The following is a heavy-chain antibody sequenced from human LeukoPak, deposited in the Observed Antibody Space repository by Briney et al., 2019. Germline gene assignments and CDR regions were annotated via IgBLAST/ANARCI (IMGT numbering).Heavy chain of an antibody. V-gene: IGHV3-7*01. CDR1: GFTFSNYA. CDR2: IKQDGSDK. CDR3: ARDYYDSSAYYVSYFDY. J-gene: IGHJ4*02. Sequence: PGGSLRLSCAASGFTFSNYAVTWVRQAPGKGLEWVANIKQDGSDKYYVDSLKGRFTISRDNAKNSLFLQMNSLRAEDTAVYYCARDYYDSSAYYVSYFDYWGQGTLVTVSS. D-gene: IGHD3-22*01.